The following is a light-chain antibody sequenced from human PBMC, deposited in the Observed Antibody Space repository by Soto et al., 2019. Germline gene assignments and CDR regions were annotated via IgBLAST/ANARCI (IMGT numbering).Light chain of an antibody. V-gene: IGLV1-40*01. CDR2: GNS. CDR1: SSNIGAGYD. J-gene: IGLJ2*01. CDR3: QSYDSSLSGPQVV. Sequence: QLVLTQPPSVSGAPGQRVTISCTGSSSNIGAGYDVQWYQQLPGTAPKLLIYGNSNRPSGVPDRFSGSKSGTSASLAITGLQAEDEAYYYCQSYDSSLSGPQVVFGGGTKLTVL.